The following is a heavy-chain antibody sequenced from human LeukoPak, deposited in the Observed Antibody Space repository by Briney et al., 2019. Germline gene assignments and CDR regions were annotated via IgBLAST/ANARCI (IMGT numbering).Heavy chain of an antibody. Sequence: GASVKVSCKASGYTFTSHFMHWVRQAPGQGLEWMGIINPRGGSTSYTQKFQGRVTMTTDTSTSTVYMEVRGLRSDDTAMYYCARDVGITVADSFDPWGQGTLVTVSS. J-gene: IGHJ5*02. CDR2: INPRGGST. CDR1: GYTFTSHF. V-gene: IGHV1-46*01. D-gene: IGHD6-13*01. CDR3: ARDVGITVADSFDP.